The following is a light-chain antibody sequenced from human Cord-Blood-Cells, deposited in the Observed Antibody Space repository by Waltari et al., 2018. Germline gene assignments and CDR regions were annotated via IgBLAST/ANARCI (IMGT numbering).Light chain of an antibody. CDR3: QQSYSTPYT. CDR2: AAS. Sequence: DIQMTQSPSSLSASVGDRVTITCRASQSISSYLNWYQQKPRKAPKLLIYAASILQSGVPSRVSVSGSGTDFTLTISSLQPEYFATYYCQQSYSTPYTFGQGTKLEIK. V-gene: IGKV1-39*01. CDR1: QSISSY. J-gene: IGKJ2*01.